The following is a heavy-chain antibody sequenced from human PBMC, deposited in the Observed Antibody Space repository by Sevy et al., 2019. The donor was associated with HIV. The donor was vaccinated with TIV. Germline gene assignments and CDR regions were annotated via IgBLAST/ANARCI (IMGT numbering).Heavy chain of an antibody. J-gene: IGHJ4*02. V-gene: IGHV3-33*01. CDR3: ARDLEEWELRYLGY. CDR2: IWYDGNNA. CDR1: GFTFSSYG. Sequence: GGSPRLSCAASGFTFSSYGMHWARQAPGEGLEWVAIIWYDGNNAYYADSVKGRFTISRDNSKNTLYLQMNSLRAEDTAVYYCARDLEEWELRYLGYWGQGTLVTVSS. D-gene: IGHD1-26*01.